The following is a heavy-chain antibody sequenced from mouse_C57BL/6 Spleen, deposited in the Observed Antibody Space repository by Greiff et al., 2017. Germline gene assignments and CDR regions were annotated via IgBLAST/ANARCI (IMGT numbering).Heavy chain of an antibody. Sequence: VQLQQPGAELVKPGASVKLSCKASGYTFTSYWMHWVKQRPGQGLEWIGMIHPNSGSTNYNEKFKSKATLTVDKSSSTAYMQLSSLTSEDYAVSYCARSDITTVVARYWYFDVWGTGTTVTVSS. CDR3: ARSDITTVVARYWYFDV. D-gene: IGHD1-1*01. CDR2: IHPNSGST. V-gene: IGHV1-64*01. CDR1: GYTFTSYW. J-gene: IGHJ1*03.